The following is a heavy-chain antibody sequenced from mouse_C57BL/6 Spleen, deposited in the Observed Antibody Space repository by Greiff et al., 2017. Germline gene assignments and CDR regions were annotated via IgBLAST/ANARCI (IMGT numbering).Heavy chain of an antibody. CDR1: GFTFSSYG. CDR2: ISSGGSYT. Sequence: DVKLVESGGDLVKPGGSLKLSCAASGFTFSSYGMSWVRQTPDKRLEWVATISSGGSYTYYPDSVKGRFTISRDNAKNTLYLQMSSLKSEDTAMYYCARHRIYYDYDGYFDVWGTGTTVTVSS. CDR3: ARHRIYYDYDGYFDV. V-gene: IGHV5-6*02. D-gene: IGHD2-4*01. J-gene: IGHJ1*03.